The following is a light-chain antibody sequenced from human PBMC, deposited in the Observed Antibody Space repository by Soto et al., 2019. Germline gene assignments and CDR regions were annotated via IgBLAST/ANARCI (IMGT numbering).Light chain of an antibody. CDR2: GVT. CDR1: SSNIGAGYD. Sequence: QSVLTQPPSVSGSPGQRVTISCTWSSSNIGAGYDVHWYQQLPGTAPKLLIYGVTNRPSGVPDRFSGSKSGTSASLAITGLQAEDEADYYCQSYDSSLSVYVFGTGTKVTVL. J-gene: IGLJ1*01. V-gene: IGLV1-40*01. CDR3: QSYDSSLSVYV.